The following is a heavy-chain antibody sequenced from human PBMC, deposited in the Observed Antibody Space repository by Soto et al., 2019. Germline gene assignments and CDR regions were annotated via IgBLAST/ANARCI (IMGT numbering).Heavy chain of an antibody. CDR2: NRWNGEAV. V-gene: IGHV3-9*01. CDR1: GFIFEDFA. CDR3: ARDLSREWELSHYFDS. J-gene: IGHJ4*02. Sequence: PGGSLRLSCSASGFIFEDFAMHWVRQVPGKGLEWVSGNRWNGEAVGSAASVKGRFTTSRDNAKKLFFLQMNSLRVDDTALYYCARDLSREWELSHYFDSWGLGILVTVSS. D-gene: IGHD1-26*01.